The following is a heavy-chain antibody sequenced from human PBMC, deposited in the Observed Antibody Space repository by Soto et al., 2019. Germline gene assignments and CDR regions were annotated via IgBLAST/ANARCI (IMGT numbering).Heavy chain of an antibody. J-gene: IGHJ6*02. V-gene: IGHV1-69*13. CDR1: GGTFSSYA. CDR3: ARSQGSSTSLEIYYYYYYGMDV. Sequence: ASVKVSCKASGGTFSSYAIIWVRQDPGQGLEWMGGIIPISGTANYAQKFQGRVTITADESTSTAYMELSSLRSEDTAVYYCARSQGSSTSLEIYYYYYYGMDVWGQGTTVTVSS. CDR2: IIPISGTA. D-gene: IGHD2-2*01.